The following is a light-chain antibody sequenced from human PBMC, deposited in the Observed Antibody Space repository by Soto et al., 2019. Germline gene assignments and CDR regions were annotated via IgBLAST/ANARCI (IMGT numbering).Light chain of an antibody. CDR3: AAWADSLSAPV. V-gene: IGLV1-47*01. Sequence: QSVLTQPPSASGTPGQTVTISCSGSSSNIGSNYVDWYQQLPGMAPKLLIYRNDQRPSGVPDRFSGSKSGTSASLATSGLRSEDEGDYYCAAWADSLSAPVFGGGTKLTVL. J-gene: IGLJ3*02. CDR2: RND. CDR1: SSNIGSNY.